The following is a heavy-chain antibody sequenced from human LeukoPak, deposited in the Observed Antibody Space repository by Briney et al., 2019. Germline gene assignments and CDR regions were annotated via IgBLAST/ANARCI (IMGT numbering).Heavy chain of an antibody. Sequence: SETLSLTCTVSGGSISSHYYWIWIRQPPGKGLEWIGSIYYSGSTYYNPSLKSRVTISLDTSKNQFSLKLTSLTAAETAVYYCARQYGSGSAYTPVVDLWGQGTLVTVSS. D-gene: IGHD3-10*01. J-gene: IGHJ4*02. CDR1: GGSISSHYY. CDR2: IYYSGST. V-gene: IGHV4-39*01. CDR3: ARQYGSGSAYTPVVDL.